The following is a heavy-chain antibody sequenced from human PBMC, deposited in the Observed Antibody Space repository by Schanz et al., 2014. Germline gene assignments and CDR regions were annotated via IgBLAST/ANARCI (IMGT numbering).Heavy chain of an antibody. CDR1: GYTFTSYA. D-gene: IGHD6-13*01. CDR3: ARDGEAAAGCDY. V-gene: IGHV1-8*01. J-gene: IGHJ4*02. Sequence: QVQLVQSGAEVKKPGASVKVSCKASGYTFTSYAINWVRQATGQGLEWMGWMNSKTGNTGYAQRFQGRVTMTRDTSTSTVYMELSSLRSEDTAVYYCARDGEAAAGCDYWGQGTLVTVSS. CDR2: MNSKTGNT.